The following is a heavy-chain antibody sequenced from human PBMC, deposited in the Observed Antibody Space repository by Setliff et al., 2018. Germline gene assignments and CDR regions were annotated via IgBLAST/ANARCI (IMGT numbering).Heavy chain of an antibody. CDR1: GGSISSSSYY. Sequence: SETLSLTCTVSGGSISSSSYYWGWIRQPPGKGLEWIGSIYYRGSTYYNPSLKSRVTISVDTSKNQFSLNLNSVTAADTAVYYCARDEGSSYFYGMDVWGQGTTVTVSS. CDR2: IYYRGST. V-gene: IGHV4-39*02. CDR3: ARDEGSSYFYGMDV. J-gene: IGHJ6*02. D-gene: IGHD6-13*01.